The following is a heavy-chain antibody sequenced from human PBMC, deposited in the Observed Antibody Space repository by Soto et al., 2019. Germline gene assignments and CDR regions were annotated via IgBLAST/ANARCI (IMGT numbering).Heavy chain of an antibody. CDR1: GFSFTRFW. CDR2: IHYDGISN. V-gene: IGHV3-74*01. D-gene: IGHD2-15*01. Sequence: EVQLVESGGGLVQPGGSLRLSCAASGFSFTRFWMHWVRQVPGKGLVWVARIHYDGISNAYADSVKGRFTISRDNARNTVYLPMNSLRTEDTAVYYCARYGPEDWVDASGFDYWGQGTPVTVSS. J-gene: IGHJ4*02. CDR3: ARYGPEDWVDASGFDY.